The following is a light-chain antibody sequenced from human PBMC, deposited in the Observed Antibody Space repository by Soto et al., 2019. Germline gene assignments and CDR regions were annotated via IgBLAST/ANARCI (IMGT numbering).Light chain of an antibody. J-gene: IGLJ2*01. CDR1: SSDVGGYNY. CDR2: DVS. V-gene: IGLV2-14*01. Sequence: QSALTQPASVSGSPGQSITISCTGTSSDVGGYNYVSWYQQHPGKAPKLMIYDVSNRPSGVSNRFSVSKSGNTASLTISGIQAEDEADYYCSSYTSSSTLVFGGGTKLPVL. CDR3: SSYTSSSTLV.